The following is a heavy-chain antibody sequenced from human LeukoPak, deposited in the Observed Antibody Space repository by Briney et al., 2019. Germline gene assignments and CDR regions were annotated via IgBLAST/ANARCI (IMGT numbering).Heavy chain of an antibody. J-gene: IGHJ6*02. Sequence: SETLSLTCTVSGGSISSSRYYWGWIRQPPGKGLEWIGYIYYSGSTNYNPSLKSRVTISVDTSKNQFSLKLSSVTAADTAVYYCARVGGTNYYYYGMDVWGQGTTVTVSS. CDR1: GGSISSSRYY. CDR2: IYYSGST. V-gene: IGHV4-61*05. CDR3: ARVGGTNYYYYGMDV. D-gene: IGHD1-26*01.